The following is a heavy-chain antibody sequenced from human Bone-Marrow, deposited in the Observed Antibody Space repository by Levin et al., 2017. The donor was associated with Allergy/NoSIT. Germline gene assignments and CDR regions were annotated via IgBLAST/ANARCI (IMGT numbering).Heavy chain of an antibody. CDR3: AKGQSGWTPYYFDY. CDR2: ISWNSGSI. CDR1: GFTFDDYA. J-gene: IGHJ4*02. V-gene: IGHV3-9*01. Sequence: GGSQRLSCAASGFTFDDYAMHWVRQAPGKGLEWVSGISWNSGSIGYADSVKGRFTISRDNAKNSLYLQMNSLRAEDTALYYCAKGQSGWTPYYFDYWGQGTLVTVSS. D-gene: IGHD6-19*01.